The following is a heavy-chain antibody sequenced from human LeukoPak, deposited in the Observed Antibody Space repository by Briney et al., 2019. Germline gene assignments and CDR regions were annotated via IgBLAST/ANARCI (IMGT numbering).Heavy chain of an antibody. CDR2: ISGSGGST. V-gene: IGHV3-23*01. Sequence: GGSLRLSCAASGFTFSSYAMSWVRQAPGRGLEWVSAISGSGGSTCYAGSVKGRFTISRDNSKNTLYLQMNSLRAEDTAVYYCAKYPRGNWNDVYWGQGTLVTVSS. D-gene: IGHD1-20*01. J-gene: IGHJ4*02. CDR1: GFTFSSYA. CDR3: AKYPRGNWNDVY.